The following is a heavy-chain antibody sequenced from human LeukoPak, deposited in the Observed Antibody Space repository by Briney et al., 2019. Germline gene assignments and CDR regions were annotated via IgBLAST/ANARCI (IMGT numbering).Heavy chain of an antibody. CDR2: VHSNGDT. CDR1: GESLNRNY. CDR3: ARVSYISGRYLSGGWFDP. V-gene: IGHV4-4*07. Sequence: SETLSLTCTVTGESLNRNYGTWIRLPAGKGLEWSGRVHSNGDTGYNPSFKSRVTMSLDTSKNHFSLSLSSVTAADTALYYCARVSYISGRYLSGGWFDPWGQGTLVTVSS. D-gene: IGHD3-10*01. J-gene: IGHJ5*02.